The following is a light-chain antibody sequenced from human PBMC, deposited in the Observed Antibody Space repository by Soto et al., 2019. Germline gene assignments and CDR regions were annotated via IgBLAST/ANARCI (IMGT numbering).Light chain of an antibody. CDR2: KAS. Sequence: DIQMTQSPSTLSASVGDRVTITCRASQIIENWLAWYQQKPGKAPKLFILKASTLEIGVPSRFSGSGSGTEFTLSISSLQPDDFATYFCQQYESFPRTFGQGTKVEIK. V-gene: IGKV1-5*03. CDR3: QQYESFPRT. CDR1: QIIENW. J-gene: IGKJ1*01.